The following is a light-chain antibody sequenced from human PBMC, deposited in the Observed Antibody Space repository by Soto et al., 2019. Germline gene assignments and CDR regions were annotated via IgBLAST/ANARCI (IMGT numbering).Light chain of an antibody. CDR1: QSVSSS. J-gene: IGKJ4*01. V-gene: IGKV3-11*01. CDR2: DAS. Sequence: EIVLTQSPATLSFSPGERDTLSCRASQSVSSSLAWYQQKPGQAPRLLIYDASNRAAGIPGRFSGSGSGKDFTLTISRLEAEDFAVYYCEQRSNWLTFGGGTKWEI. CDR3: EQRSNWLT.